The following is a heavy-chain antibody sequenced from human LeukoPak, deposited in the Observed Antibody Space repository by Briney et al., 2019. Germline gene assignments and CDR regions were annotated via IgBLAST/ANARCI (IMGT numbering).Heavy chain of an antibody. CDR3: ARHTITAAPDY. J-gene: IGHJ4*02. CDR1: GGSFSGYY. V-gene: IGHV4-34*01. Sequence: PSETLSLTCAVYGGSFSGYYWSWIRQPPGKGLEWIGEINHSGSTNYNPSLKSRVTISVDTSKNQFSLKLSSVTAADTAVYYCARHTITAAPDYWGQGTLVTVSS. D-gene: IGHD5-24*01. CDR2: INHSGST.